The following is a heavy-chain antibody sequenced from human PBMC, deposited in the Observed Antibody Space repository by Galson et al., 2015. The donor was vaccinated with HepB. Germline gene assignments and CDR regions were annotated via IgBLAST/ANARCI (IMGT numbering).Heavy chain of an antibody. CDR1: GFTFSSYG. D-gene: IGHD6-19*01. CDR2: IWYDGSNK. Sequence: SLRLSCAASGFTFSSYGMHWVRQAPGKGLEWVAVIWYDGSNKYYADSVKGRFTISRDNSKNTLYLQMNSLRAEDTAVYYCARDRVAGKLDYWGQGTLVTVSS. V-gene: IGHV3-33*01. J-gene: IGHJ4*02. CDR3: ARDRVAGKLDY.